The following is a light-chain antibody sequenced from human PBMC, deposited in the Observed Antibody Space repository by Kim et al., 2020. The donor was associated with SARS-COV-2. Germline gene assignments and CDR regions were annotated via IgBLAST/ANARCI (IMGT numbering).Light chain of an antibody. Sequence: KVTIPCSGSTSNIGNNYVSWYQQLPXTAPKLLIYDNNKRPSGIPDRFSGSKSGTSATLGITGLQTGDEADYYCGTWDSSLSAWVFGGGTQLTVL. J-gene: IGLJ3*02. CDR2: DNN. V-gene: IGLV1-51*01. CDR3: GTWDSSLSAWV. CDR1: TSNIGNNY.